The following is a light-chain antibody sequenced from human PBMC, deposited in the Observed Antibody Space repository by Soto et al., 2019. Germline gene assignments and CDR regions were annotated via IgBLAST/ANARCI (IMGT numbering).Light chain of an antibody. V-gene: IGLV2-14*01. Sequence: QSALTQPASVSGSPGQSITISCTGTSSDVGGYNYVSWYQQHPGKAPKLMIYDVSNRPSGVSNRFSGSNSCNTASLTISGVQADDEADYYCSSYTSSSTVVFGGGTKLTVL. CDR2: DVS. CDR3: SSYTSSSTVV. J-gene: IGLJ2*01. CDR1: SSDVGGYNY.